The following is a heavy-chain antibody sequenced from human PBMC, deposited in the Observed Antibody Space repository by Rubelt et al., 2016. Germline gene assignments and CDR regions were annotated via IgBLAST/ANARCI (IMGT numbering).Heavy chain of an antibody. J-gene: IGHJ4*02. V-gene: IGHV4-59*11. Sequence: QVRLQESGPGLVKPSETLSLTCVVSGGSISDPFWSWVRQPPGKGLEWIGYIHYLGNTNYNPSLKRRATISVDVSKTQVDLRLASGTAADSAVDYCARGSTSGIFGTVIPSDAWGQGTLVTVSS. D-gene: IGHD3-3*01. CDR2: IHYLGNT. CDR3: ARGSTSGIFGTVIPSDA. CDR1: GGSISDPF.